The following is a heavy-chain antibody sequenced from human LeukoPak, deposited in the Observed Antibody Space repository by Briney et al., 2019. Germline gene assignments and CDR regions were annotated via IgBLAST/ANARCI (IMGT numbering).Heavy chain of an antibody. V-gene: IGHV4-59*08. D-gene: IGHD5-12*01. CDR2: IYYSGST. CDR1: GGSISSYY. Sequence: SETLSLTCTVSGGSISSYYWSWIRQPPGKGLEWIGYIYYSGSTNYNPSLKSRVTISVDTSKNQFSLRLRSVTAADTAVYFCAKGRQIGGYDGFDPWGQGTLVTVSS. J-gene: IGHJ5*02. CDR3: AKGRQIGGYDGFDP.